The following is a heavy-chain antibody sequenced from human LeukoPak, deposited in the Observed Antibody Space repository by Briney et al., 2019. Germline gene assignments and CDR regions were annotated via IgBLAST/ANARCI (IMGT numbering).Heavy chain of an antibody. V-gene: IGHV4-39*01. CDR3: ARHSTFNSRGFDY. CDR1: GGSISSSSYY. CDR2: IYYSGST. J-gene: IGHJ4*02. D-gene: IGHD3-16*01. Sequence: PSETLSLTCTVSGGSISSSSYYWGWIRQPPGKGLEWIGSIYYSGSTYYNPSLKSRVTISVDTSKNQFSLKLSSVTAADTAVYYCARHSTFNSRGFDYWGQGTLVTVPS.